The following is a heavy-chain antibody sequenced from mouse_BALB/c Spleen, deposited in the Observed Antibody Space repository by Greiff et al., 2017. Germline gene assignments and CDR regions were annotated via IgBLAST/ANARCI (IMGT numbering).Heavy chain of an antibody. CDR2: ISYSGST. J-gene: IGHJ3*01. CDR1: GYSITSDYA. CDR3: ARSVITTVVEGFAY. D-gene: IGHD1-1*01. V-gene: IGHV3-2*02. Sequence: VQLQQSGPGLVKPSQSLSLTCTVTGYSITSDYAWNWIRQFPGNKLEWMGYISYSGSTSYNPSLKSRISITRDTSKNQFFLQLNSVTTEDTATYYCARSVITTVVEGFAYWGQGTLVTVSA.